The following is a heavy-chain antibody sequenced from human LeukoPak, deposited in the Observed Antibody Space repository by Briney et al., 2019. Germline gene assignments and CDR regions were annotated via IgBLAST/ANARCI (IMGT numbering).Heavy chain of an antibody. CDR2: IYYSGST. J-gene: IGHJ3*02. Sequence: SETLSLTCTVSGGSISSYYWSWIRQPPGKGLEWIGSIYYSGSTYYNPSLKSRVTISVDTSKNQFSLKLSSVTAADTAVYYCARRNSSSWYRATDAFDIWGQGTMVTVSS. CDR3: ARRNSSSWYRATDAFDI. D-gene: IGHD6-13*01. CDR1: GGSISSYY. V-gene: IGHV4-39*01.